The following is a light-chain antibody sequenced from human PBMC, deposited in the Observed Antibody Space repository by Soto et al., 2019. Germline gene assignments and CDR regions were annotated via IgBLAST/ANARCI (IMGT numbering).Light chain of an antibody. Sequence: QSALTQPASVSGSDGQSITISCTGTSSDVGGYNYVSWYQQHPGKAPKLMIYDVSNRPSGVSNRFSGSKSGNTASLTISGLPAEDEADYYCSSYTSSSTLVVFGGGTKLTVL. J-gene: IGLJ2*01. V-gene: IGLV2-14*01. CDR1: SSDVGGYNY. CDR3: SSYTSSSTLVV. CDR2: DVS.